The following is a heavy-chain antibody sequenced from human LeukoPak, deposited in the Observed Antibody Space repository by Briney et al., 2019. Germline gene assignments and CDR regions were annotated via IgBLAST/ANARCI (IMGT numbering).Heavy chain of an antibody. CDR1: GGSISSSSYY. D-gene: IGHD6-19*01. CDR3: ARALLSQYSSGWPAFDY. V-gene: IGHV4-61*05. J-gene: IGHJ4*02. Sequence: SETLSLTCTVSGGSISSSSYYWSWIRQPPGKGLEWIGYIYYSGSTNYNPSLKSRVTISVDTSKNQFSLKLSSVTAADTAVYYCARALLSQYSSGWPAFDYWGQGTLVTVSS. CDR2: IYYSGST.